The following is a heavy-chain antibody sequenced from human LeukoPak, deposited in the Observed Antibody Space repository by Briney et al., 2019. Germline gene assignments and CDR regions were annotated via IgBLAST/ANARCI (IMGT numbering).Heavy chain of an antibody. Sequence: PGGSLRLSCAASGFTFSSYSMNWVRQAPGKGLEWVSSISSSGSTIYYADSVKGRFTISRDNANNSLYLQMNSLRAEDTALYYCARGRTRLDQTPRDVWGKGTTVTVSS. V-gene: IGHV3-48*01. D-gene: IGHD1-1*01. CDR1: GFTFSSYS. CDR3: ARGRTRLDQTPRDV. CDR2: ISSSGSTI. J-gene: IGHJ6*04.